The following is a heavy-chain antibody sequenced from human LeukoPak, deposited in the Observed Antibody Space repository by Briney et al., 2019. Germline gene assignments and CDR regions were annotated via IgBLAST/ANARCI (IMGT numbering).Heavy chain of an antibody. Sequence: GGSLRLSCAASGFTFSSYWMSWVRQAPGRGLEWVANIKQDGSEKYYVDSVKGRFTISRDNAKNSLYLQMNSLRAEDTAVYYCARGLPTPTYYDFWSGSVQTYYFDYRGQGTLVTVSS. CDR1: GFTFSSYW. CDR2: IKQDGSEK. V-gene: IGHV3-7*03. J-gene: IGHJ4*02. CDR3: ARGLPTPTYYDFWSGSVQTYYFDY. D-gene: IGHD3-3*01.